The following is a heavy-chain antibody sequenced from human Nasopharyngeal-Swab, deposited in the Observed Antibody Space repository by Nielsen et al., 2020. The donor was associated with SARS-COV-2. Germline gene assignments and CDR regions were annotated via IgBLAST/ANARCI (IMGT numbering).Heavy chain of an antibody. D-gene: IGHD6-13*01. CDR2: ISSSGSTI. V-gene: IGHV3-11*01. J-gene: IGHJ4*02. CDR1: GFTFSDYY. Sequence: GGSLRLSCAASGFTFSDYYMSWIRQAPGKGLEWVSYISSSGSTIYYADSVKGRFTISRDNAKNSLYPQMNSLRAEDTAVYYCAREFPAGTRANYWGQGTLVTVSS. CDR3: AREFPAGTRANY.